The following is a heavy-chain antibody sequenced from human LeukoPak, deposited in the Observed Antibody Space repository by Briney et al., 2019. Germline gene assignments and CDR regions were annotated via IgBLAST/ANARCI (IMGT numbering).Heavy chain of an antibody. J-gene: IGHJ4*02. Sequence: PGGSLRLSCAASGFTFSSYSMNWARQAPGKGLEWVSSISSSSSYIYYADSVKGRFTISRDNAKNSLYLQMNSLRAEDTAVYYCAPYCSGGSCNLFDYWGQGTLVTVSS. V-gene: IGHV3-21*01. CDR3: APYCSGGSCNLFDY. CDR1: GFTFSSYS. CDR2: ISSSSSYI. D-gene: IGHD2-15*01.